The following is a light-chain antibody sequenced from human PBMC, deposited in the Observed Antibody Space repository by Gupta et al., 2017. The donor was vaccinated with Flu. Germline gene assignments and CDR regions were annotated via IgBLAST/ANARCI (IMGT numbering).Light chain of an antibody. CDR3: SAWESSRNDGV. V-gene: IGLV10-54*04. CDR2: RNN. Sequence: ATITCTGNSNNVGNQEATWPQQHQGHPNKLLFDRNNNRNSGIAERFSASRSGNTASLTITGLEPEDEADDYCSAWESSRNDGVFGGGTKVTVL. J-gene: IGLJ3*02. CDR1: SNNVGNQE.